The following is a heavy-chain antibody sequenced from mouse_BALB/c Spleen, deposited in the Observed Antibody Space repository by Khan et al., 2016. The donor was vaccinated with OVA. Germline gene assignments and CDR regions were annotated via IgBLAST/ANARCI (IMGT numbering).Heavy chain of an antibody. CDR2: IYPGTNNT. CDR1: GYIFTSYW. J-gene: IGHJ2*01. V-gene: IGHV1-76*01. Sequence: QMQLEESGAELVRPGASVKLSCKTSGYIFTSYWIHWVKQRSGQGLQWIARIYPGTNNTYYNENLKDKATLTADKSSNTAYMQLSSLKSEDSAVYFCAREEALYYFDYWGQGTTLTVSS. CDR3: AREEALYYFDY. D-gene: IGHD3-2*02.